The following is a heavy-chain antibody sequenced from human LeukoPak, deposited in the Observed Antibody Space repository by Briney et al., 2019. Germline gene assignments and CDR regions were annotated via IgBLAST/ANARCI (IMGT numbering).Heavy chain of an antibody. Sequence: PGGSLKLSCAASGFTFSTYGMHWVRQAPGKGLEGVAFIRYDGNNKCYEDFVKGRFTISRDNSKNTLYLHMTSLRTEDTAVYYCAKIEGKYQLANVPDHWGQGTLVTVSS. CDR1: GFTFSTYG. D-gene: IGHD2-2*01. CDR3: AKIEGKYQLANVPDH. J-gene: IGHJ4*02. V-gene: IGHV3-30*02. CDR2: IRYDGNNK.